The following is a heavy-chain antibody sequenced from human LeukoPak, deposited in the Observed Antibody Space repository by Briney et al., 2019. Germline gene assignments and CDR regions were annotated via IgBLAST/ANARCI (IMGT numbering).Heavy chain of an antibody. D-gene: IGHD3-22*01. J-gene: IGHJ4*02. CDR2: IYSSGNT. Sequence: PSETLSLTCTVSGGSFTNYYWSWIRQPAGKGLEWIGRIYSSGNTEYNPSVKSRVTMSVDASQNQFSLKLSSVTAADTAVYYCASTLTGDSSGYSPLGYWGQGTLVTVSS. CDR3: ASTLTGDSSGYSPLGY. CDR1: GGSFTNYY. V-gene: IGHV4-4*07.